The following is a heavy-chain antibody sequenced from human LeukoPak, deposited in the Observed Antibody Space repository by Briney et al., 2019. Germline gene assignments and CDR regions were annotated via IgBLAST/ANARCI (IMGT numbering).Heavy chain of an antibody. J-gene: IGHJ4*02. CDR3: ARGGPDYYDSSGYLDY. CDR2: IYYSGST. CDR1: GGSISSSSYY. V-gene: IGHV4-39*07. Sequence: SETLSLTCTVSGGSISSSSYYWGWIRQPPGKGLEWIGSIYYSGSTYYNPSLRSRVTISVDTSKNQFSLKLSSVTAADTAVYYCARGGPDYYDSSGYLDYWGQGTLVTVSS. D-gene: IGHD3-22*01.